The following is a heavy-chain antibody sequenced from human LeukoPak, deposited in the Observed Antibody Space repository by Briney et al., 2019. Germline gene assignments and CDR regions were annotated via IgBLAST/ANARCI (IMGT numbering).Heavy chain of an antibody. J-gene: IGHJ6*03. CDR2: IKQDGSEK. V-gene: IGHV3-7*01. Sequence: PGGSLRLSCAASGFTFSSYWMSWVRQAPGKGLEWVANIKQDGSEKYYVDSVNGRFTISRDNAKNSLYLQMNSLRAEDTAVYYCAKFGAISDYYYMDVWGKGTTVTVSS. D-gene: IGHD2/OR15-2a*01. CDR1: GFTFSSYW. CDR3: AKFGAISDYYYMDV.